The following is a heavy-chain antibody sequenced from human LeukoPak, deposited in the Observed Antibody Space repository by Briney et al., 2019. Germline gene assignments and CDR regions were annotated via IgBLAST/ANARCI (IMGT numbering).Heavy chain of an antibody. J-gene: IGHJ6*03. CDR2: IYFSGST. V-gene: IGHV4-39*07. CDR1: GGSISYSNSY. Sequence: SETLSLTCTVSGGSISYSNSYWGWIRQPPGKGLEWIGNIYFSGSTYYKQSLKSRVTISVDTSKNQFSLKLRSVTAADTAVYYCARETSQKGAHYMDVWGKGTTVTISS. D-gene: IGHD3-16*01. CDR3: ARETSQKGAHYMDV.